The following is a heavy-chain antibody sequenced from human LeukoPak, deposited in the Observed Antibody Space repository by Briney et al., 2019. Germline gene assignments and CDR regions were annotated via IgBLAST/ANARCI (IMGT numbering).Heavy chain of an antibody. V-gene: IGHV4-34*01. CDR1: GGSFSGYY. CDR2: INHSGSA. CDR3: ARGLGTTVFDY. D-gene: IGHD4-11*01. Sequence: PSETLSLTCAVYGGSFSGYYWSWIRQSPGKGLEWIGEINHSGSAYYNPSLKSRVTISVDTSKNQFSPNLSSVTAADTAVYYCARGLGTTVFDYWGQGTLVTVSS. J-gene: IGHJ4*02.